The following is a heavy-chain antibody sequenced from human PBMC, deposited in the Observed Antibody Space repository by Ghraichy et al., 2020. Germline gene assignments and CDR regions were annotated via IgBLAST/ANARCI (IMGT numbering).Heavy chain of an antibody. D-gene: IGHD3-3*01. J-gene: IGHJ4*02. CDR2: ITGASGAT. V-gene: IGHV3-23*01. CDR3: ARGTSDFWSGYAD. Sequence: GESLNISCAASGFTFYTKAMYWVRQAPGKGLQWVSGITGASGATFLADSVKGRFSISRDNSESTLYLQMHSLRTGDTAIYYCARGTSDFWSGYADWGQGTLVTVS. CDR1: GFTFYTKA.